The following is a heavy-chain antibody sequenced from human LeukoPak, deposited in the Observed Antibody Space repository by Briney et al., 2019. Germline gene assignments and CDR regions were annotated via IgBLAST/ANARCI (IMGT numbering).Heavy chain of an antibody. V-gene: IGHV3-30*02. J-gene: IGHJ6*03. D-gene: IGHD2/OR15-2a*01. Sequence: GGSLRLSCAASGFTFSSYGMHWVRQAPGKGLEWVAFIRYDGSNKYYADSVKGRLTISRDNSKNTPYLQMNSLRAEDTAVYYCAKDVQNLFYYYYYMDVWGKGTTVTVSS. CDR2: IRYDGSNK. CDR1: GFTFSSYG. CDR3: AKDVQNLFYYYYYMDV.